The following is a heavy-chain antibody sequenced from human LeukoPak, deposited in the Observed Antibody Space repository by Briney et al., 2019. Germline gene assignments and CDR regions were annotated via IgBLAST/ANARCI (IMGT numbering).Heavy chain of an antibody. CDR3: ARVWSATSDGFDY. D-gene: IGHD5-12*01. CDR1: GGSISSSSYY. J-gene: IGHJ4*02. V-gene: IGHV4-39*07. Sequence: SETLSLTCTVSGGSISSSSYYWGWIRQPPGKGLEWIGSIYYSGSTYYNPSLKSRVTISVDTSKNQFSLKLSSVTAADTAVYYCARVWSATSDGFDYWGQGTLVTVSS. CDR2: IYYSGST.